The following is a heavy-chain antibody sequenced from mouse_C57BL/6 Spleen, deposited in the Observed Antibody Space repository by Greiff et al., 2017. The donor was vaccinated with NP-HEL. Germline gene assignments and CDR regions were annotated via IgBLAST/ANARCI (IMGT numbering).Heavy chain of an antibody. Sequence: QVQLQQPGAELVMPGASVKLSCKASGYTFTSYWMHWVKQRPGQGLEWIGEIDPSDSYTNYNQKFKGKSTLTVDTSSSTAYMQLSSLTSEDSAVYYCARGDYGSSYAWYFEVWGTGTTVTVSS. CDR3: ARGDYGSSYAWYFEV. D-gene: IGHD1-1*01. J-gene: IGHJ1*03. V-gene: IGHV1-69*01. CDR1: GYTFTSYW. CDR2: IDPSDSYT.